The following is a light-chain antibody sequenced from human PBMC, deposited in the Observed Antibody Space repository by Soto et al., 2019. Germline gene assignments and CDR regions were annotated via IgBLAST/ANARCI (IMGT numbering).Light chain of an antibody. V-gene: IGKV3-11*01. CDR3: QHRNNWPPG. J-gene: IGKJ5*01. Sequence: EIVLTHSPATLSLSPCERATLSFSASQSVSNNLAWYQQKPGQAPRLLIFDAFNRATGTPARFSGSGSGTDFTLTISSLEPEDFAVYYCQHRNNWPPGFGQGTRLEI. CDR1: QSVSNN. CDR2: DAF.